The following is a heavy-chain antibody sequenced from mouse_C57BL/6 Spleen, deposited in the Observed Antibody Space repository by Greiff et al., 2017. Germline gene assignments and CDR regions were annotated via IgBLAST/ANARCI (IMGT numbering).Heavy chain of an antibody. V-gene: IGHV6-6*01. Sequence: EVKLMESGGGLVQPGGSMKLSCAASGFTFSDAWMDWVRQSPEKGLEWVAEIRNKANNHATYYAESVKGRFTISRDDSKSSVYLQMNSLRAEDTGIYYCTRGRYYDYDYYAMDYWGQGTSVTVSS. CDR1: GFTFSDAW. J-gene: IGHJ4*01. CDR3: TRGRYYDYDYYAMDY. D-gene: IGHD2-4*01. CDR2: IRNKANNHAT.